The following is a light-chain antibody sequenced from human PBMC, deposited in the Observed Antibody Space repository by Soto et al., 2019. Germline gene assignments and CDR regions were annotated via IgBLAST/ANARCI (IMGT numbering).Light chain of an antibody. Sequence: QSALTQPPSASGSPGQSVTISCTGTSSDVGGYNYVSWYQQYSGKAPELMIYEVSKRPSGVPDRFSGSKSGNTASLTVSGLQAEDEADYYCSSYAGINNYVVFGGGTKLTVL. J-gene: IGLJ2*01. CDR1: SSDVGGYNY. CDR2: EVS. CDR3: SSYAGINNYVV. V-gene: IGLV2-8*01.